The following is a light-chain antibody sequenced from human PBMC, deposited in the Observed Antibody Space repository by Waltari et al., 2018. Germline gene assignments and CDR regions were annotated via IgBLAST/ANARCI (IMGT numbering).Light chain of an antibody. Sequence: QSALTQPASVSGSPGQSITISCTGTSSAVGAYNYVSWYQQHPGKVPKLIIYDVSHRPSGVSFRFSGSKSDNTASLTISGLQAEDEADYYCISYTTSDTMIFGGGTKLTVL. CDR3: ISYTTSDTMI. CDR1: SSAVGAYNY. CDR2: DVS. J-gene: IGLJ2*01. V-gene: IGLV2-14*03.